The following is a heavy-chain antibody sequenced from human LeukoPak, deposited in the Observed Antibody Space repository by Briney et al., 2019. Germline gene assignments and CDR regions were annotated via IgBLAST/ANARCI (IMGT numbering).Heavy chain of an antibody. CDR1: GGTFSSYA. V-gene: IGHV1-69*04. D-gene: IGHD3-3*01. CDR2: IIPILGIA. Sequence: ASVKVSCKASGGTFSSYAISWVRQAPGQGLEWMGRIIPILGIANYAQKFQGRVTITADKSTSTAYMELSSLRSEDTAVYYCARTGRTYYDFWSGAPGAFDIWGQGTMVTVSS. CDR3: ARTGRTYYDFWSGAPGAFDI. J-gene: IGHJ3*02.